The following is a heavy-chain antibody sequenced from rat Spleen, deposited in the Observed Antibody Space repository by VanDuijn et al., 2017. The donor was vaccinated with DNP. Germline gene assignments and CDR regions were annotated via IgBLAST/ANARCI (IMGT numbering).Heavy chain of an antibody. Sequence: EVQLVESGGGVVQPGRSLKLSCAASGSTFSDYNMVWVRQAPKKGLEWVATISYDGTRTDYRDSVKGRFTISRDNARSTLYLQMDSLRSEDTATYYCARPDYWGQGVMVTVSS. CDR2: ISYDGTRT. V-gene: IGHV5-7*01. J-gene: IGHJ2*01. CDR1: GSTFSDYN. CDR3: ARPDY.